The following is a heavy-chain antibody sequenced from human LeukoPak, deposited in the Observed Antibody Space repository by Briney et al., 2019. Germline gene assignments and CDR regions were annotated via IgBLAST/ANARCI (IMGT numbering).Heavy chain of an antibody. J-gene: IGHJ4*02. D-gene: IGHD2-15*01. Sequence: SETLSLTCVVYVGSFSGYYWSWIRQPPGRGLEWIGEINHSGSTNYNPSLQSQVTLSVDPSHNRFSLQLTSVTAADTPIYYCVRVVASTSIDSWGQGTLVTVSS. CDR3: VRVVASTSIDS. CDR1: VGSFSGYY. CDR2: INHSGST. V-gene: IGHV4-34*01.